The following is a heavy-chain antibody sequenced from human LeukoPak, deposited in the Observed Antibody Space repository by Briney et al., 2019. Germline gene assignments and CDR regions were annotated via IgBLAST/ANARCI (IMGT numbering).Heavy chain of an antibody. CDR2: IYPDDSDT. CDR3: ARVGIAVPGVLPYFDY. V-gene: IGHV5-51*01. Sequence: GESLKISCQGSGYSFTTYWIGWVRQMPGKGLEWMGIIYPDDSDTRYSPSFQGQVTISADKSISTAYLQWSSLKASDTAMYYFARVGIAVPGVLPYFDYWGQGALVTVSS. J-gene: IGHJ4*02. CDR1: GYSFTTYW. D-gene: IGHD6-19*01.